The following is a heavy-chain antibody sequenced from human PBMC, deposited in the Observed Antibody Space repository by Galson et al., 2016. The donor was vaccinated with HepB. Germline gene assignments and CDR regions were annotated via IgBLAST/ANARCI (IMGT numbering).Heavy chain of an antibody. D-gene: IGHD2-21*01. V-gene: IGHV4-4*02. J-gene: IGHJ5*02. CDR1: GGSISNNYW. CDR2: AHHSGTT. CDR3: ARVGRTNCHTESRYSWFEP. Sequence: ETLSLTCGVSGGSISNNYWWSWLRQSPGQGLEWIGQAHHSGTTTYNPSLKSRVAILIDGSRNQFSLIMTSATASDTAVYYCARVGRTNCHTESRYSWFEPWGQGTLVTVSS.